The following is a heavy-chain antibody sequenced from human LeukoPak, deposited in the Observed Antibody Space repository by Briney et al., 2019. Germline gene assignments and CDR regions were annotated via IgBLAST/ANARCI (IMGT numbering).Heavy chain of an antibody. Sequence: GSVSXXYRSWIRQPPGKGLEWVGYIYYSGSTNYNPSLKSRVTISVDTSKNQFSLKVSSVTAADTAVYYCARDARGSSYMDVWGQGTTVTVSS. CDR1: GSVSXXY. CDR2: IYYSGST. J-gene: IGHJ6*02. D-gene: IGHD3-10*01. CDR3: ARDARGSSYMDV. V-gene: IGHV4-59*02.